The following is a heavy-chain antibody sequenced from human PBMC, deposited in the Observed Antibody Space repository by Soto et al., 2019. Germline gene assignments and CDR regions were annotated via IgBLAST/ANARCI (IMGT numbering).Heavy chain of an antibody. Sequence: ASVKVSCXASGYTFTSYAMHWVRQAPGQRLEWMGWINAGNGNTKYSEHFQGGVTFTRDTSAGTVYMQLSSLTSEDTAVYYCARDDSGFSGSHYIDYFNYWGQGALVTVSS. J-gene: IGHJ4*02. D-gene: IGHD1-26*01. CDR3: ARDDSGFSGSHYIDYFNY. CDR2: INAGNGNT. V-gene: IGHV1-3*01. CDR1: GYTFTSYA.